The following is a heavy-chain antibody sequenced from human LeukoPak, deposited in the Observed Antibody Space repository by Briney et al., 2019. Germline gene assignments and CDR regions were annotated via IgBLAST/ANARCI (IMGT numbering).Heavy chain of an antibody. CDR1: GASMTTYY. CDR3: ARLPAARLISGAFDI. CDR2: IYSSGST. J-gene: IGHJ3*02. Sequence: SETLSLTCTVSGASMTTYYWSWIRQPPGKGLEWVAYIYSSGSTNYNPSLKSRLTISIDTSKKQFSLKMSSVTAADTALYYCARLPAARLISGAFDIWGQGTMVTVSS. D-gene: IGHD1-20*01. V-gene: IGHV4-59*01.